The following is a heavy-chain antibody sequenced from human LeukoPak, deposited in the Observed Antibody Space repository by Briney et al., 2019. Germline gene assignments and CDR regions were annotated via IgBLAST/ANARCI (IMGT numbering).Heavy chain of an antibody. V-gene: IGHV4-39*07. D-gene: IGHD6-19*01. CDR2: IYYSGST. CDR1: GGSISSSSYY. J-gene: IGHJ4*02. CDR3: ASFILPTYSSGWYVGY. Sequence: PSETLSLTCTVSGGSISSSSYYWGWVRQPPGKGLEWIGSIYYSGSTYYNPSLKSRVTISVDTSKNQFSLKLSSVTAADTAVYYCASFILPTYSSGWYVGYWGQGTLVTVSS.